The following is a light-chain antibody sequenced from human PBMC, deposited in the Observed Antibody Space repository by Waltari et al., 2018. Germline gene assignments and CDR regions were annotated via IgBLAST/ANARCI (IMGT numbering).Light chain of an antibody. CDR2: GAS. CDR1: QDIGTN. CDR3: QQYNNWPPIT. V-gene: IGKV3-15*01. J-gene: IGKJ5*01. Sequence: EIVMTQSPVTLSVSPGEGATLSCRASQDIGTNLAWYHQRPGQAPRLLMYGASTRDPGVPVRFSGSGSATVFTLTISSLQFEDFGIYYCQQYNNWPPITFGQGTRLEIK.